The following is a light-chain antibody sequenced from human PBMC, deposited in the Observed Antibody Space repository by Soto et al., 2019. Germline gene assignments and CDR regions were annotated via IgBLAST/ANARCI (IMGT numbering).Light chain of an antibody. J-gene: IGLJ1*01. V-gene: IGLV2-8*01. Sequence: QSVLTQPPSASGSPGQSVTISCTGTSRDVGGYNYVSWYQQHPGKAPKLMIYEVFKRPSGVPDRFSGSKSGNTASLTVSGLQAEDEADYYCSSYAGSNNFDVFGTGTKVTVL. CDR2: EVF. CDR1: SRDVGGYNY. CDR3: SSYAGSNNFDV.